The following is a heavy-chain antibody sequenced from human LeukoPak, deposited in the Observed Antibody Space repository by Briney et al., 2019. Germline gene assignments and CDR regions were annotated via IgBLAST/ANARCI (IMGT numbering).Heavy chain of an antibody. D-gene: IGHD1-26*01. Sequence: SETLSLTCTVSGGSIGSGGYYWSWIRQHPGKGLEWIGYIYYSGSTYYNPSLKSRVTISVDTSKNQFSLKLSSVTAADTAVYYCARGAKWELLQGDYFDYWGQGTLVTVSS. CDR2: IYYSGST. V-gene: IGHV4-61*08. J-gene: IGHJ4*02. CDR1: GGSIGSGGYY. CDR3: ARGAKWELLQGDYFDY.